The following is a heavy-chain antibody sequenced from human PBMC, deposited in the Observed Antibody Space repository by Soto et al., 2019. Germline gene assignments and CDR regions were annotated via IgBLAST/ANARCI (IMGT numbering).Heavy chain of an antibody. Sequence: GGSLSLSCGASGFTFSDNAMTWVRQAPGKGLEWVSSISDDGDSTYYADSVKGRFTISRDNSKNTLFLQMSSLGAEDTAVYYFPNSLSTAGNYGMDVWGPGTWVSVSS. D-gene: IGHD1-1*01. V-gene: IGHV3-23*01. CDR2: ISDDGDST. CDR1: GFTFSDNA. CDR3: PNSLSTAGNYGMDV. J-gene: IGHJ6*02.